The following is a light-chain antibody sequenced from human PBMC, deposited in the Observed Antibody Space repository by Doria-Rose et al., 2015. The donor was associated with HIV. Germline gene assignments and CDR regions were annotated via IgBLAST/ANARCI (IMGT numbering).Light chain of an antibody. Sequence: TQPPETLSVSPGESATLSCRASQSVSTDLAWYQHKPGQAPRLLIWGASTRATGIPARFSGSGSGTEFTLTISSLQSEDFAIYFCHQYNNWPAFGQGTRLDIK. J-gene: IGKJ5*01. V-gene: IGKV3-15*01. CDR1: QSVSTD. CDR3: HQYNNWPA. CDR2: GAS.